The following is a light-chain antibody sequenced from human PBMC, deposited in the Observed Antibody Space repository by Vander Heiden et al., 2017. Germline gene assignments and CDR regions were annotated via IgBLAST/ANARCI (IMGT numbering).Light chain of an antibody. J-gene: IGLJ7*01. CDR3: QSADSSGTSV. V-gene: IGLV3-25*03. CDR2: KDS. CDR1: ALPKQY. Sequence: SYALTQPPSGSVSPGQTARITCSEDALPKQYAYWYQQKPGQAPVLVIYKDSERPSGIPERFSGSSSGTTVTLTISGVQAEDEADYYCQSADSSGTSVFGGGTQLTVL.